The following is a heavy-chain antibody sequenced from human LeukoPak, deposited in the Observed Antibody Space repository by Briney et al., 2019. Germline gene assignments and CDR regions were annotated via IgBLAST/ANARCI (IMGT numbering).Heavy chain of an antibody. CDR2: ISSSSSYI. CDR1: GFTFSSYS. V-gene: IGHV3-21*01. CDR3: ARDMQEQWLGTPDY. J-gene: IGHJ4*02. Sequence: GGSLRLSCAASGFTFSSYSMNWVRQAPGKGLEWVSSISSSSSYIYYADSVKGRFTISRDNAKNSLYLQMNSLRAEDTAVYYCARDMQEQWLGTPDYWGQGTLVTVSS. D-gene: IGHD6-19*01.